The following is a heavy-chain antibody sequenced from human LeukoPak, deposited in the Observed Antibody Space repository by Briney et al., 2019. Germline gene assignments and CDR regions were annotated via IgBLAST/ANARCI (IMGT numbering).Heavy chain of an antibody. CDR1: GGSFSGYY. CDR2: INHSGST. J-gene: IGHJ5*02. V-gene: IGHV4-34*01. D-gene: IGHD6-13*01. CDR3: ARDYDGYSSSWKENWFDP. Sequence: SETLSLTCAVYGGSFSGYYWSWIRQPPGKGLEWIGEINHSGSTNYNPSLKSRVTISVDTSKNQFSLKLSSVTAADTAVYYCARDYDGYSSSWKENWFDPWGQGTLVTVSS.